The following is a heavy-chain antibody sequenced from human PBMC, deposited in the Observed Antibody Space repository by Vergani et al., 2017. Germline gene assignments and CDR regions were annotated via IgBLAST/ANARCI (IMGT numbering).Heavy chain of an antibody. CDR3: ARHSHLIDAFDI. D-gene: IGHD2-21*01. J-gene: IGHJ3*02. CDR1: GFTFSSYT. CDR2: ISSRSNYI. Sequence: EVQLVESGGGLVKPGGSLRLSCAASGFTFSSYTMNWVRQSPGKGLEWVSSISSRSNYIYYGDSGKGRFTISRDNAKNSLYLQMNSLRAEDTAVYYCARHSHLIDAFDIWGQGTVVTVSS. V-gene: IGHV3-21*01.